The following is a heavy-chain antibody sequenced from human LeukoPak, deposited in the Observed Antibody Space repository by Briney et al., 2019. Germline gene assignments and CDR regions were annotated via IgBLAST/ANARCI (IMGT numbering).Heavy chain of an antibody. J-gene: IGHJ4*02. Sequence: GGSLRLSCAASGFTFSNYGMYWVRQAPGKGLEGVASIRYDEINKYYADSVKGRFSISRDNSKNTLYLQMNSLRPEDTAVYYCAINVIPAAIPIYWGQGTLVTVSS. CDR3: AINVIPAAIPIY. CDR2: IRYDEINK. V-gene: IGHV3-30*02. D-gene: IGHD2-2*01. CDR1: GFTFSNYG.